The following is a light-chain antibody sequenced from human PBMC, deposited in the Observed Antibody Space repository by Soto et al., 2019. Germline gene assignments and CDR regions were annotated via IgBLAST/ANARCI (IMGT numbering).Light chain of an antibody. CDR2: HAT. V-gene: IGKV1-39*01. Sequence: DIQMTQSPASLSASVGDRVTITCRASQSITPFVNWLQQKPGQAPKLLIHHATILQSGVPSRFSGSGSWTEFSLTIYSLQPEDFATYYCQQTFSTPPYTFGQGTKVEIK. J-gene: IGKJ2*01. CDR1: QSITPF. CDR3: QQTFSTPPYT.